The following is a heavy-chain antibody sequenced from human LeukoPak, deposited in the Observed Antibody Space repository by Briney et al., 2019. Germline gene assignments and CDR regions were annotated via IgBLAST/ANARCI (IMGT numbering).Heavy chain of an antibody. J-gene: IGHJ6*03. CDR3: ARDGGLYCSCGNCYGGLDYYYYMDV. CDR2: IFPIFGTA. CDR1: GGTFSSYA. Sequence: SVKVSCKASGGTFSSYAISWVRQAPGKGLEWMGGIFPIFGTANYAQKFQGRVTITADKSTSTAYMELSSLRSEDTVVYYCARDGGLYCSCGNCYGGLDYYYYMDVWGKGTTVTVSS. V-gene: IGHV1-69*06. D-gene: IGHD2-15*01.